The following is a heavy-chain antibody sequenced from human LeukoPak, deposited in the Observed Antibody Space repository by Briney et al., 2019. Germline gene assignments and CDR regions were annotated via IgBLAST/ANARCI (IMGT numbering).Heavy chain of an antibody. J-gene: IGHJ4*02. V-gene: IGHV1-69*05. CDR1: GGTFSSYA. Sequence: SVKVSRKASGGTFSSYAISWVRQAPGQGLEWMGGIIPIFGTANYAQKFQGRVTITTDESTSTAYMELSSLRSEDTAVYYCARSIAAAGMATGYYWGQGTLVTVSS. D-gene: IGHD6-13*01. CDR2: IIPIFGTA. CDR3: ARSIAAAGMATGYY.